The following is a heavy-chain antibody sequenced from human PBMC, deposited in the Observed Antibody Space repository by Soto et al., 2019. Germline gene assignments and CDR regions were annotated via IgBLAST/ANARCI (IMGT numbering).Heavy chain of an antibody. Sequence: GGSLRLSCAASGFTFSSYAMSWVRQAPGKGLEWVSAISGSGGSTYYADSVKGRFTISRDNSKNTLYLQMNSLRAEDTAVYYSAKDMYSSSWYEDNWFDPWGQGTLVTVSS. CDR3: AKDMYSSSWYEDNWFDP. J-gene: IGHJ5*02. D-gene: IGHD6-13*01. CDR1: GFTFSSYA. CDR2: ISGSGGST. V-gene: IGHV3-23*01.